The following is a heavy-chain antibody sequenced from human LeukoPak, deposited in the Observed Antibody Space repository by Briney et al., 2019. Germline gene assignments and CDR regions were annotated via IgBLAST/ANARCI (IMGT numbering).Heavy chain of an antibody. CDR3: AKDNVPYYYGSGVDY. CDR2: ISYDGSNK. CDR1: GFTFSSYG. V-gene: IGHV3-30*18. Sequence: GGSLRLSCAASGFTFSSYGMHWVRQAPGKGLEWVAVISYDGSNKYYADSVKGRFTISGDNSKNTLYLQMNSLRAEDTAVYYCAKDNVPYYYGSGVDYWGQGTLVTVSS. D-gene: IGHD3-10*01. J-gene: IGHJ4*02.